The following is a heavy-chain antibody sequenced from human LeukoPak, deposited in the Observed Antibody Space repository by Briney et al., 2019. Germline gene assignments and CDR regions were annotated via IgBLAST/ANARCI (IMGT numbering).Heavy chain of an antibody. Sequence: ASVEVSCKASGYTFTGYYMHWVRQAPGQGLEWMGRINPNSGGTNYAQKFQGRVTMTRDTSISTAYMELSRLRSDDTAVYYCAREVAYCGGDCYFALWGQGTLVTVSS. CDR3: AREVAYCGGDCYFAL. D-gene: IGHD2-21*02. V-gene: IGHV1-2*06. J-gene: IGHJ4*02. CDR1: GYTFTGYY. CDR2: INPNSGGT.